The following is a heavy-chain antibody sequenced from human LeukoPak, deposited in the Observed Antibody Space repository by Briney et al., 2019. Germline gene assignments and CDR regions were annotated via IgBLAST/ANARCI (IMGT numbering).Heavy chain of an antibody. J-gene: IGHJ4*02. V-gene: IGHV3-7*01. CDR1: GGSISSSSYY. D-gene: IGHD5-18*01. Sequence: ETLSLTCTVSGGSISSSSYYWGWVRQAPGKGLEWVANIKKDGSEKYYVDSVKGRFTISRDNAKTSLYLQMNSLRAEDTAVYYCARHLSGVTGYTYGRGIDYWGQGTLVTVSS. CDR2: IKKDGSEK. CDR3: ARHLSGVTGYTYGRGIDY.